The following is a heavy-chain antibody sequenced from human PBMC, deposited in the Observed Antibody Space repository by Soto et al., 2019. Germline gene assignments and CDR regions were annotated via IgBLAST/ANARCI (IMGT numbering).Heavy chain of an antibody. CDR2: SKNKANSYTT. J-gene: IGHJ4*02. V-gene: IGHV3-72*01. CDR3: ARARTVEAATHFDS. Sequence: PGGSLRLSFVASGFTFTDHHMDWVRQAPGQGLEWVGRSKNKANSYTTEYAASVRGRFTISRDDSKKSLYLQMNSLKTDDTAVYYCARARTVEAATHFDSWGQGTLVTVSS. CDR1: GFTFTDHH. D-gene: IGHD5-18*01.